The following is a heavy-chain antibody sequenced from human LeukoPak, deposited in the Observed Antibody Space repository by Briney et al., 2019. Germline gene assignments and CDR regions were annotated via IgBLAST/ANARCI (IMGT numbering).Heavy chain of an antibody. CDR1: GGSISSNSYY. CDR2: IYYSGST. CDR3: ASFSSGYYGRGQFDY. J-gene: IGHJ4*02. D-gene: IGHD3-22*01. V-gene: IGHV4-39*01. Sequence: SETLSLTCAVSGGSISSNSYYWGWIRQPPGKGLEWIGSIYYSGSTYYNPSLKSRVTISVDTSKNQFSLKLSSVTAADTAVYYCASFSSGYYGRGQFDYWGQGTLVTVSS.